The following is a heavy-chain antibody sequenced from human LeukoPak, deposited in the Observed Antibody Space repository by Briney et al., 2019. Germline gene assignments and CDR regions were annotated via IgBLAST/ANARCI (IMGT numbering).Heavy chain of an antibody. CDR1: GFTFDDYG. J-gene: IGHJ4*02. Sequence: GGSLGLSCAASGFTFDDYGMSWVRQAPGKGLEWVSGINWNGGSTGYADSVKGRFTISRDNAKNSLYLQMNSLRAEDTALYHCARATKYSSSSPADYWGQGTLVTVSS. CDR3: ARATKYSSSSPADY. CDR2: INWNGGST. V-gene: IGHV3-20*01. D-gene: IGHD6-6*01.